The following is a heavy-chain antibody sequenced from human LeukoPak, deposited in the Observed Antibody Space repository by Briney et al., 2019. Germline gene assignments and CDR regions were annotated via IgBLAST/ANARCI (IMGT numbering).Heavy chain of an antibody. Sequence: GGSLRLSCAASGFTFSSYGMHWVRQAPGKGLEWVAVIWYDGSNKYYADSVKGRFTISRDNSKNTLYLQMNSLRAEDTAVYYCARGYYDILTGYYPHYYYYGMDVWGQGTTVTVSS. CDR2: IWYDGSNK. V-gene: IGHV3-33*01. J-gene: IGHJ6*02. D-gene: IGHD3-9*01. CDR3: ARGYYDILTGYYPHYYYYGMDV. CDR1: GFTFSSYG.